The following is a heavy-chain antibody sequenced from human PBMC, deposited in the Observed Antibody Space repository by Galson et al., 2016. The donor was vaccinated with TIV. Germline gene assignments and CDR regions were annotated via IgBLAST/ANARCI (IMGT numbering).Heavy chain of an antibody. Sequence: QSGAEVKKPGESLKISCQASGYTFSTYWIGWVRRMPGKGLEWMGIIYPDDSDVRYSPSFRGQVTIAADKSLKTAYLQWRSLRASDTGIYYCTSFSFQHTRVFYFHSWGQGTRLIVTS. J-gene: IGHJ4*02. D-gene: IGHD2-15*01. V-gene: IGHV5-51*03. CDR2: IYPDDSDV. CDR1: GYTFSTYW. CDR3: TSFSFQHTRVFYFHS.